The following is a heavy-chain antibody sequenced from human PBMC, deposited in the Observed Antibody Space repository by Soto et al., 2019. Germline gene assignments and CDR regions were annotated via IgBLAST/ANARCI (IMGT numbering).Heavy chain of an antibody. J-gene: IGHJ6*02. Sequence: ASVNVSCKASGYTFTSYYMHWVRQAPGQGLEWVGIINPSGGSTSYAQKFQGRVTMTRDTSTSTVYMELSSLRSEDTAVYYCARAGATTRTDYCYYGMDVWGQGTTVTVSS. CDR3: ARAGATTRTDYCYYGMDV. CDR2: INPSGGST. D-gene: IGHD1-1*01. CDR1: GYTFTSYY. V-gene: IGHV1-46*01.